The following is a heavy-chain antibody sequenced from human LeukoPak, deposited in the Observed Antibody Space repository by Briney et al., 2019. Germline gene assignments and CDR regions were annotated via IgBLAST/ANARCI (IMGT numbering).Heavy chain of an antibody. D-gene: IGHD1-26*01. V-gene: IGHV4-59*01. Sequence: SETLSLTCTVSGGSISSYYWSWIRQPPGKGLEWIGYIYYSGSTNYNPSLKSRVTISVDTSKNQFSLKLSSVTAADPAVYYCARDSGSYYDYWGQGTLVTVSS. J-gene: IGHJ4*02. CDR3: ARDSGSYYDY. CDR1: GGSISSYY. CDR2: IYYSGST.